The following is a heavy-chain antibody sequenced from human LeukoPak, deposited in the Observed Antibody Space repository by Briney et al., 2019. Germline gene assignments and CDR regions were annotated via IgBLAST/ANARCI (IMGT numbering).Heavy chain of an antibody. CDR1: GFTFSRYE. Sequence: GGSLRLSRAAYGFTFSRYEIHWVRQAPGKGLEWVAVIWYDGSNKYYADSVKGRFTISRDNAKNTLYLHMNSLRADDTAVYYCARGGGATFFDYCGQGTLVTVSS. D-gene: IGHD1-26*01. V-gene: IGHV3-33*01. CDR2: IWYDGSNK. J-gene: IGHJ4*02. CDR3: ARGGGATFFDY.